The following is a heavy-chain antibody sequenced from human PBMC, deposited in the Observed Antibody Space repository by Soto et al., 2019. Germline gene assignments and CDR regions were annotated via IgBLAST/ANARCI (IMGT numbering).Heavy chain of an antibody. Sequence: QVQLQESGPGLVKPSQTLSLTCTVSGGSISSGGYYWSWIRQHPGKGLEWIGYIYYSGSTDYNPSLKSRVTISVDTSKNQFSLKLSSVTAADTAVYYCARGVTMVRGVIHTPDVDDWGQGTLVTVSS. D-gene: IGHD3-10*01. CDR1: GGSISSGGYY. V-gene: IGHV4-31*03. CDR2: IYYSGST. J-gene: IGHJ4*02. CDR3: ARGVTMVRGVIHTPDVDD.